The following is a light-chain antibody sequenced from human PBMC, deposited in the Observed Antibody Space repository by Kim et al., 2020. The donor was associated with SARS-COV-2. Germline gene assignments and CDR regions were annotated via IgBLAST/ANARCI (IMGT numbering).Light chain of an antibody. Sequence: PADRATLSCRASRSVSSVYLAWYQQRPGQPPRLLIYAASSRAPGIPDRFIGGGSGTDFTLTISRLEPEDFAVYYCQQYGSSPFTFGPGTKVDIK. V-gene: IGKV3-20*01. CDR2: AAS. CDR1: RSVSSVY. CDR3: QQYGSSPFT. J-gene: IGKJ3*01.